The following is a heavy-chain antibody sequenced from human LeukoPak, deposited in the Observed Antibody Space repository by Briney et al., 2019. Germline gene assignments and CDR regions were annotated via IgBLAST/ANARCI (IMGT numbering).Heavy chain of an antibody. CDR2: LHTSGSYT. CDR3: AGGYGSGSYSS. D-gene: IGHD3-10*01. CDR1: GGSISNYY. V-gene: IGHV4-4*07. Sequence: PSETLSLTRTVSGGSISNYYWSWIRQPAGKGLEWMGRLHTSGSYTYYKSSLKSRLTMSLDTSTRQFSLKLTSVTAADTAVYYCAGGYGSGSYSSWGQGTLVIVSS. J-gene: IGHJ4*02.